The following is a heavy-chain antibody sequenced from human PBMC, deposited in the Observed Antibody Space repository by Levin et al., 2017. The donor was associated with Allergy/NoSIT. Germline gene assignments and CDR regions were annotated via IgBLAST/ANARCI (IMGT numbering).Heavy chain of an antibody. CDR1: GYTFSNFG. CDR2: VSAYNGNT. V-gene: IGHV1-18*01. CDR3: VRDGPIVVVPSASPHMDP. D-gene: IGHD2-2*01. Sequence: PGGSLRLSCKASGYTFSNFGFSWVRQAPGQGLEWMGCVSAYNGNTNYAQKFQGRVTMTTDTSTNTGFMELRSLRSDDTAVYYCVRDGPIVVVPSASPHMDPWGQGTLVTVSS. J-gene: IGHJ5*02.